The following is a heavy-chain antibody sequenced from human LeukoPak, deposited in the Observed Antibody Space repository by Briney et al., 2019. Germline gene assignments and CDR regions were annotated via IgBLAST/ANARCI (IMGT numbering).Heavy chain of an antibody. J-gene: IGHJ4*02. V-gene: IGHV1-18*04. CDR2: ISAYNGNT. CDR1: GYTFTSYG. CDR3: ARLRGYSGYDSDFDY. D-gene: IGHD5-12*01. Sequence: ASVKVSCKASGYTFTSYGISWVRQATGQGLEWMGWISAYNGNTNYAQKLQGRVTMTTDTSTSTAYMELRSLRSDDTAVYYCARLRGYSGYDSDFDYWGQGTLVTVSS.